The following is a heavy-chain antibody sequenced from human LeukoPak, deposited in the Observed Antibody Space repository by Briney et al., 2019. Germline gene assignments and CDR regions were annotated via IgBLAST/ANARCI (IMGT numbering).Heavy chain of an antibody. J-gene: IGHJ5*02. Sequence: SETLSLTCAVSSGSISSGGYSWSWIRQPPGKGLEWIGYIYHSGSTYYNPSLKSRVTISVDRSKNQFSLKLSSVTAADTAVYYCARVPGYSSSWYWFDPWGQGTLVTVSS. CDR2: IYHSGST. V-gene: IGHV4-30-2*01. D-gene: IGHD6-13*01. CDR3: ARVPGYSSSWYWFDP. CDR1: SGSISSGGYS.